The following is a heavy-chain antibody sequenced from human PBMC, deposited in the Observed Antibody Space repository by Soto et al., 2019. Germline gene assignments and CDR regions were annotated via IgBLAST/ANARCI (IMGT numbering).Heavy chain of an antibody. J-gene: IGHJ5*02. CDR1: GYSISSGYY. Sequence: SSETLSLTCAVSGYSISSGYYCGWMLQPPGKGLEWIGSIYHSGSTYYNPSLKSRVTISVDASKNQFSLKLSSVTAADTAVYYCARLYDSSGFDWFDPWGQGTLVTSPQ. V-gene: IGHV4-38-2*01. CDR2: IYHSGST. CDR3: ARLYDSSGFDWFDP. D-gene: IGHD3-22*01.